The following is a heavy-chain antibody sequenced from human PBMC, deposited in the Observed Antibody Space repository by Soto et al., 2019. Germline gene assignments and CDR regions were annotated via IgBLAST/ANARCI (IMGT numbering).Heavy chain of an antibody. Sequence: QVQLQESGPGLVKPSQTLSLTCTVSGGSISSDNSYWSWVRQPPGKGLEWIGYIHYSGSTYYNPSLESLIAISVEKAKNQCSLKLTSVTAADTAVYYCATLFRVFGPWGQGILVTVSS. CDR2: IHYSGST. CDR1: GGSISSDNSY. V-gene: IGHV4-30-4*01. CDR3: ATLFRVFGP. D-gene: IGHD2-21*01. J-gene: IGHJ5*02.